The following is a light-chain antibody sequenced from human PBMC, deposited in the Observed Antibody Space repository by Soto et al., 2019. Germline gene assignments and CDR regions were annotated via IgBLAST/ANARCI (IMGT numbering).Light chain of an antibody. J-gene: IGKJ5*01. CDR1: QSISSY. Sequence: EIQMAQSPCSLSASVGDKVTITCRASQSISSYLNWYQQKPGKAPKLLIYAASSLQSGVPSRFSGSGSGTDFTLTISSLQPEDFATYYCQQSYSTPQTFGQGTRLEIK. V-gene: IGKV1-39*01. CDR3: QQSYSTPQT. CDR2: AAS.